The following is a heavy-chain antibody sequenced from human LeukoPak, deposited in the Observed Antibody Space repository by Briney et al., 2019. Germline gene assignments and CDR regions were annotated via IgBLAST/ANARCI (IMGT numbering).Heavy chain of an antibody. CDR2: ISGSGAST. J-gene: IGHJ4*02. D-gene: IGHD1-26*01. CDR3: AKGFSGATTD. Sequence: GGSLRLSRVVSGFTFSSYIMSWVRQAPGKGLEWGSAISGSGASTYYADSVKGRFTISRDNSKNTLYLQMNSLRAEDTAVYYCAKGFSGATTDWGQGTLVTVSS. V-gene: IGHV3-23*01. CDR1: GFTFSSYI.